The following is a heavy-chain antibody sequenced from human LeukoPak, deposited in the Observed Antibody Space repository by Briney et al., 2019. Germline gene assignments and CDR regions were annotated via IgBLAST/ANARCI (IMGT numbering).Heavy chain of an antibody. V-gene: IGHV3-66*01. CDR1: GFTVSSNY. D-gene: IGHD2-15*01. CDR2: IYSGGST. CDR3: ARDKTVEMVEFDY. J-gene: IGHJ4*02. Sequence: GGSLRLSCAASGFTVSSNYMSWVRQAPGKGLEWVSVIYSGGSTYYADSVKGRFTISRDNSKNTLYLQMNSLRAEDTAVYYCARDKTVEMVEFDYWGQGTLVTVSS.